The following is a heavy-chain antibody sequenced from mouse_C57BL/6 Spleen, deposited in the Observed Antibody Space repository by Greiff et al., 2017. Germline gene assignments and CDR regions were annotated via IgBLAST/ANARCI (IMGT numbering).Heavy chain of an antibody. CDR1: GYAFTNYL. V-gene: IGHV1-54*01. J-gene: IGHJ2*01. CDR2: INPGSGGT. CDR3: AREGPGTRGVY. Sequence: VKLLESGAELVRPGTSVKVSCKASGYAFTNYLIEWVKQRPGQGLEWIGVINPGSGGTNYNEKFKGKATLTADKSSSTAYMQLSSLTSEDSAVYFCAREGPGTRGVYWGQGTTLTVSS. D-gene: IGHD4-1*01.